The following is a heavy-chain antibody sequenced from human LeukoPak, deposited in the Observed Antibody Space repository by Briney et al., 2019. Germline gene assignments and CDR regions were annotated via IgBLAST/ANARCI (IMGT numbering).Heavy chain of an antibody. CDR3: ARVRVVVTDHDAFDI. J-gene: IGHJ3*02. CDR1: GFTFSTSW. CDR2: INSDGSST. D-gene: IGHD2-21*02. V-gene: IGHV3-74*01. Sequence: GGSLRLSCAASGFTFSTSWIHWVRQAPGEGLVWVSRINSDGSSTSYADSVKGRFTISGDNAKNSLYLQMNSLRAEDTVVYYCARVRVVVTDHDAFDIWGQGTMVTVSS.